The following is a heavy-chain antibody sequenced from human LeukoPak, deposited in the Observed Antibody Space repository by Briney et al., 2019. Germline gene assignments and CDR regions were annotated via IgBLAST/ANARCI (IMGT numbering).Heavy chain of an antibody. J-gene: IGHJ4*02. D-gene: IGHD3-22*01. CDR3: ARSRYYYDSSGYYYYFDY. CDR2: INTNSGGT. CDR1: GYTFIAYY. Sequence: ASVKVSCKASGYTFIAYYIHWVRQAPGQGLEWMGWINTNSGGTNSAQNFQGRVTMTTDTSTSTAYMELRSLRSDDTAVYYCARSRYYYDSSGYYYYFDYWGQGTLVTVSS. V-gene: IGHV1-2*02.